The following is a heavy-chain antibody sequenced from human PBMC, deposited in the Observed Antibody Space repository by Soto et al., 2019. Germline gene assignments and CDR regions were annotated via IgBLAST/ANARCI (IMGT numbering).Heavy chain of an antibody. CDR3: ARDRSDAFDI. V-gene: IGHV3-30-3*01. CDR1: GFTFSSYA. Sequence: QVQLVESGGGVVQPGRSLRLSCAASGFTFSSYAMHWVRQAPGKGLEWVAVISYDGSNKYYADSVKGRFTISRDNSKNTLYLQMNSLRAEDTAVYYCARDRSDAFDICGQGTMVTVSS. J-gene: IGHJ3*02. CDR2: ISYDGSNK.